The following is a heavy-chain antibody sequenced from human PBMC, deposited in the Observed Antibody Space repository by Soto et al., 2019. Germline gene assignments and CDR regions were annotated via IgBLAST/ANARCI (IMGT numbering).Heavy chain of an antibody. Sequence: GASVKVSCKASGYTFTGYYMHWVRHAPGQGLEWMGWINPNSGGTNYAQKFQGWVTMTRDTSISTAYMELSRLRSDDTAVYYCARGATKSEAYYGMDVWGQGTTVTVSS. CDR3: ARGATKSEAYYGMDV. J-gene: IGHJ6*02. D-gene: IGHD1-26*01. CDR1: GYTFTGYY. V-gene: IGHV1-2*04. CDR2: INPNSGGT.